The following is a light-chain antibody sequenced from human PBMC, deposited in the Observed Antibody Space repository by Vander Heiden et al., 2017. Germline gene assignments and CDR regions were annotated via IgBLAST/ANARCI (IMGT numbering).Light chain of an antibody. CDR1: RIDVGGYNF. Sequence: QSALTQPPSASGSPGHPFTISCTGPRIDVGGYNFVSWDQQNPGKAPKHMIYEVTKRPSGVPDRFSGSKSGNTASLTVSGLQADDEGDYYCSAYAGSNILVFGGGTKLTVL. CDR2: EVT. V-gene: IGLV2-8*01. CDR3: SAYAGSNILV. J-gene: IGLJ2*01.